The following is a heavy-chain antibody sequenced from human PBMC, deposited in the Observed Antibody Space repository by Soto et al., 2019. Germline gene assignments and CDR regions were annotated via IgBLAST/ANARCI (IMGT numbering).Heavy chain of an antibody. V-gene: IGHV4-59*01. J-gene: IGHJ3*02. CDR1: GGSISSYN. Sequence: QVQLQESGPGLVKPSETLSLTCTVSGGSISSYNWSWIRQPPGKGLEWIGYIYYSGSTNYNPSLKSRVTISVDTSKNQFSLKLSSVTAADTAVYYCARANGVRGVIIVSDAFDIWGQGTMVTVSS. D-gene: IGHD3-10*01. CDR2: IYYSGST. CDR3: ARANGVRGVIIVSDAFDI.